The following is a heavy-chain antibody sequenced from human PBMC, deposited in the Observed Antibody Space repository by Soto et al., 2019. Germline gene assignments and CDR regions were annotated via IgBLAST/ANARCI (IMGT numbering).Heavy chain of an antibody. J-gene: IGHJ4*02. CDR3: ARGPSGDKVHY. Sequence: SETLSLTCTVSGGSISSGGYYWSWIRQHPGKGLEWIGYIFDSGTTYNNPSLRSQVAISLDTSKNHFSLTLSSVTAADTAVYYCARGPSGDKVHYWGQGALVTVSS. D-gene: IGHD7-27*01. V-gene: IGHV4-30-4*08. CDR1: GGSISSGGYY. CDR2: IFDSGTT.